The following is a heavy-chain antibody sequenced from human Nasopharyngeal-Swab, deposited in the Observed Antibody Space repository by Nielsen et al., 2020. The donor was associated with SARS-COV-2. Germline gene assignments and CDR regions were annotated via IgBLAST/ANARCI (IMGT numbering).Heavy chain of an antibody. J-gene: IGHJ3*02. V-gene: IGHV3-30*18. CDR2: ISYDGSNK. Sequence: GESLKISCAASGFTFSGYGMHWVRQAPGKGLEWVAVISYDGSNKYYADSVKGRFTISRDNSKNTLYLQMNSLRAEDTAVYYCEKELGGTIFGVVIISDDAFDIWGQGTMVTVSS. D-gene: IGHD3-3*01. CDR3: EKELGGTIFGVVIISDDAFDI. CDR1: GFTFSGYG.